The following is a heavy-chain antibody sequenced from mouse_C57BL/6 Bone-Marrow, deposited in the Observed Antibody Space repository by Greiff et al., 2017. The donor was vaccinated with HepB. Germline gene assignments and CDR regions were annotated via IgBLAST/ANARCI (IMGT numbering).Heavy chain of an antibody. CDR1: GYTFTSYW. Sequence: VQLQQSGAELAKPGASVKLSCKASGYTFTSYWMHWVKQRPGQGLEWIGYINPSSGYTKYNQKFKDKATLTADKSYSTAYMQLSSLTYEDSAVYYCARERRYLDYFDYWGQGTTLTVSS. CDR2: INPSSGYT. CDR3: ARERRYLDYFDY. J-gene: IGHJ2*01. D-gene: IGHD1-1*01. V-gene: IGHV1-7*01.